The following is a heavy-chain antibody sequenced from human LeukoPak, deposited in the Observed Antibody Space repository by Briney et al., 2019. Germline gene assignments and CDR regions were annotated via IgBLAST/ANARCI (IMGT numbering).Heavy chain of an antibody. D-gene: IGHD3-22*01. J-gene: IGHJ6*03. CDR2: IYTSGST. CDR1: GGSISSYY. CDR3: ARAATYYYDPTSMDV. V-gene: IGHV4-4*09. Sequence: SETLSLTCTVSGGSISSYYWSWIRQPPGKGLEWIGYIYTSGSTNYNPSLKSRVTISLDTSKNQFSLKLSSVTAADTAVYYCARAATYYYDPTSMDVRGKGTTVTVSS.